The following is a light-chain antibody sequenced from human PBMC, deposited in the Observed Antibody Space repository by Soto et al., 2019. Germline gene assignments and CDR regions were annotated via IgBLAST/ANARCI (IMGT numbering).Light chain of an antibody. Sequence: QSALTQPASVSGSLGQSITISCTGTGSDVGSYKLVSWYQQHPGKAPKLIIFEGINRPSGVSNRFSGSKSDNTASLTISGLHAEDEADYYCCSYVGTWVFGGGTKVTVL. CDR2: EGI. J-gene: IGLJ3*02. CDR1: GSDVGSYKL. CDR3: CSYVGTWV. V-gene: IGLV2-23*01.